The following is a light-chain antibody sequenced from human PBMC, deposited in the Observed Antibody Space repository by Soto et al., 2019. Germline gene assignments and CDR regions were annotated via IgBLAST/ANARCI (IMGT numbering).Light chain of an antibody. CDR1: QTVASN. CDR3: QHYNKWPPQYT. J-gene: IGKJ2*01. V-gene: IGKV3-15*01. Sequence: EIVMTQSPASLSVAPGVGAPLSCRASQTVASNLAWYQQKPGEGPRLLIHGASTRAAGVPARFSGSGSGTDFSLPISSLPSEDFEGCDCQHYNKWPPQYTCGQGTKLYIK. CDR2: GAS.